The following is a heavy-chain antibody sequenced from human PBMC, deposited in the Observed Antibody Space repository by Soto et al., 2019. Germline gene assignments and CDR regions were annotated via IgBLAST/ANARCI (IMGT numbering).Heavy chain of an antibody. V-gene: IGHV4-39*01. CDR1: GYSVTSSDYY. J-gene: IGHJ6*02. CDR3: APLSVSLSGPYGIHV. D-gene: IGHD2-15*01. CDR2: MFYSGLT. Sequence: SETLFLTCSVSGYSVTSSDYYWAWIRQPPGKGLEWIGSMFYSGLTYYNPSLKSRVTLSVDTSKNQFSVRLNSVTAADTAVYYCAPLSVSLSGPYGIHVWGQGTTVTVSS.